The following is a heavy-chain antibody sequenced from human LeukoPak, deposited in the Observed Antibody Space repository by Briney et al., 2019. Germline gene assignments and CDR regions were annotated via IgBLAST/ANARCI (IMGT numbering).Heavy chain of an antibody. Sequence: GGSLRLSCAASGFTFNIYAMSWVRQVPGRGPEWVANVNRDGSEIYYLDSVKGRFTISKDNAKNSLYLQMNSLRAEDTALYHCARNNGMDVWGQGTTVIVSS. CDR1: GFTFNIYA. V-gene: IGHV3-7*03. J-gene: IGHJ6*02. CDR2: VNRDGSEI. CDR3: ARNNGMDV.